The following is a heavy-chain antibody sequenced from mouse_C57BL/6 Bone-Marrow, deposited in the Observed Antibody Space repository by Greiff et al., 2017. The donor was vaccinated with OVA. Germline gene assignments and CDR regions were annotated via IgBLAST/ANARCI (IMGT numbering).Heavy chain of an antibody. J-gene: IGHJ1*03. CDR3: ARHEEEGITTPYGYFDV. CDR1: GYTFTEYT. Sequence: QVQLKESGAELVKPGASVKLSCKASGYTFTEYTIHWVKQRSGQGLEWIGWFYPGSGSIKYNEKFKDKATLTADKSSSTVYMELSRLTSEDSAVYFCARHEEEGITTPYGYFDVWGTGTTVTVSS. CDR2: FYPGSGSI. V-gene: IGHV1-62-2*01. D-gene: IGHD1-1*01.